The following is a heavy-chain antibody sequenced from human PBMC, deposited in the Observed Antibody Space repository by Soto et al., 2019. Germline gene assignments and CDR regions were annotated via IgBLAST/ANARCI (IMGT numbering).Heavy chain of an antibody. CDR2: IWYDGSNK. CDR1: GFNFSSYG. J-gene: IGHJ6*02. CDR3: ARDLGYGSGSLYYYYYGMDV. V-gene: IGHV3-33*01. D-gene: IGHD3-10*01. Sequence: GSLRLSCAASGFNFSSYGMHWVRQAPGKGLEWVAVIWYDGSNKYYADSVKGRFTISRDNSKNTLYLQMNSLRAEDTAVYYCARDLGYGSGSLYYYYYGMDVWGQGTTVTVSS.